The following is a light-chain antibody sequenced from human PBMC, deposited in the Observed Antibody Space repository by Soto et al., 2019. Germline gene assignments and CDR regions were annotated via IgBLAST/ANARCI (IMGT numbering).Light chain of an antibody. CDR1: QSVSSY. CDR2: DAS. V-gene: IGKV3-11*01. Sequence: EIVLTQSPTTLCLSPWERATLSCRASQSVSSYLAWYQQKPGQAPRLLIYDASNRATGIPARFSGSGSGTDFTLTISSLEPEDFAVYYCQQRSNWPPTFGQGTRLEIK. J-gene: IGKJ5*01. CDR3: QQRSNWPPT.